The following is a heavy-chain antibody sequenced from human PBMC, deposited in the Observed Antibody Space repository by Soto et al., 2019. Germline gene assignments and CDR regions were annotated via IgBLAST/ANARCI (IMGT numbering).Heavy chain of an antibody. J-gene: IGHJ4*02. V-gene: IGHV1-69*13. CDR2: IIPMFGTA. Sequence: SVKVSCKASGGTFSRYAISWVRQAPGQGLEWMGGIIPMFGTANYAQKFQGRVTITADESTSTAYMELSSLRSEDTAVYYCGRDGSYYDSSGYYYLYWGQGTLVTVS. CDR1: GGTFSRYA. CDR3: GRDGSYYDSSGYYYLY. D-gene: IGHD3-22*01.